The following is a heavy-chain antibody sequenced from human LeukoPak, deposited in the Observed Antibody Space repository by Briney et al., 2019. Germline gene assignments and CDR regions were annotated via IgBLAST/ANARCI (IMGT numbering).Heavy chain of an antibody. Sequence: SETLSLTCTVSGFSISSTYYWGWIRQPPGQGLEWIGSIYHTGSTYYNPSLKSRVTISVVTSKNQFSLKLSSVTAADTAVYYCARQLFGEVLLDYWGQGTLVTVSS. CDR3: ARQLFGEVLLDY. CDR1: GFSISSTYY. J-gene: IGHJ4*02. V-gene: IGHV4-38-2*02. D-gene: IGHD3-10*02. CDR2: IYHTGST.